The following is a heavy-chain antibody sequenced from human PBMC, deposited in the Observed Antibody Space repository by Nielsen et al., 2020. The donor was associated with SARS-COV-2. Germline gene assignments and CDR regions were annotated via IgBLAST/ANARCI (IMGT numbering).Heavy chain of an antibody. CDR1: GFTFSSYA. D-gene: IGHD2-21*02. J-gene: IGHJ6*02. Sequence: GESLKISCAASGFTFSSYAMSWVRQAPGKGLEWVSAISGSGGSTYYAGSVKGRFTISRDNSKNTLYLQMNSLRAEDTAVYYCAKDLKRRTDRVVVTAIHHYYYGMDVWGQGTTVTVSS. V-gene: IGHV3-23*01. CDR3: AKDLKRRTDRVVVTAIHHYYYGMDV. CDR2: ISGSGGST.